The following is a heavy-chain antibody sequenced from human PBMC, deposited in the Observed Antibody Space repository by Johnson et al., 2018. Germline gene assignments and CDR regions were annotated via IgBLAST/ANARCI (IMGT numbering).Heavy chain of an antibody. CDR2: ISISDTTT. CDR1: GFTFRTYS. D-gene: IGHD3-22*01. Sequence: EVQLVESGGGLVQPGGSLRLACAASGFTFRTYSMMWVRQAPGKGLEWVSYISISDTTTHYADFVKGRFTISRDNDKNLLYLQMNSLRDEDTAVYYCARERSVYYYDSSGYDYWGQGTLVTVSS. CDR3: ARERSVYYYDSSGYDY. V-gene: IGHV3-48*02. J-gene: IGHJ4*02.